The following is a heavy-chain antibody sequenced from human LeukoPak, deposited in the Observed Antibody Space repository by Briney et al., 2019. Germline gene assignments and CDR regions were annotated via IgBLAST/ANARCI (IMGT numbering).Heavy chain of an antibody. CDR2: INHSGST. D-gene: IGHD5-12*01. CDR1: GGSFSGYY. Sequence: SETLSLTCAVYGGSFSGYYWSWIRQPPGKGLEWIGEINHSGSTNYNPSLKSRVTISVDTSKNQFSLQLNSVTPEDTAVYYCARDHLRGYSGYDYEEGYWFDPWGQGTLVTVSS. V-gene: IGHV4-34*01. CDR3: ARDHLRGYSGYDYEEGYWFDP. J-gene: IGHJ5*02.